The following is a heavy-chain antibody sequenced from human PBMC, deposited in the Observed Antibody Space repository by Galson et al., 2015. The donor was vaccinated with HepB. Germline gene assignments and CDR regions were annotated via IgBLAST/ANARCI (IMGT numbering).Heavy chain of an antibody. D-gene: IGHD4-17*01. J-gene: IGHJ4*02. Sequence: SLRLSCAASGFTFSGSAMHWVRQASGKGLEWVGRIRSKANSYATAYAASVKGRFTISRDDSKNTAYLQMNSLKTEDTAVYYCTRLPEERTTVTQRRFDYWGQGTLVTVSS. CDR3: TRLPEERTTVTQRRFDY. V-gene: IGHV3-73*01. CDR1: GFTFSGSA. CDR2: IRSKANSYAT.